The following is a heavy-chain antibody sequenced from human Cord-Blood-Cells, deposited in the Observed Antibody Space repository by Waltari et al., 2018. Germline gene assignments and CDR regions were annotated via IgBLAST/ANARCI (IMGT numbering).Heavy chain of an antibody. J-gene: IGHJ3*02. CDR3: AREVRRDGYRGDFDI. Sequence: QVQLVQSGAEVKKPGASVKVSCKASGYTFTGYYMHWVRQAPGQGLEWMGWINPNSGGTNYAQKFQGRVTMTRDTSISTAYMELSRLRSDDTAVYYCAREVRRDGYRGDFDIWGQGTMVTVSS. V-gene: IGHV1-2*02. CDR1: GYTFTGYY. D-gene: IGHD5-12*01. CDR2: INPNSGGT.